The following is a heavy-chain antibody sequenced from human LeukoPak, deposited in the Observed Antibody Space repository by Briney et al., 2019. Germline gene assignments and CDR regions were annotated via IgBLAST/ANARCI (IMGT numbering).Heavy chain of an antibody. V-gene: IGHV3-7*03. D-gene: IGHD3-10*01. J-gene: IGHJ4*02. CDR2: INSDGSEG. CDR3: ARDQPFGSY. CDR1: GFTFSGFW. Sequence: GGSLRLSCAVSGFTFSGFWMSWSRQAPGKGLEWVASINSDGSEGYYADVVKGRFTISRDNAKNSLYLQMNSLRAEDTALYYCARDQPFGSYWGQGTLVAISS.